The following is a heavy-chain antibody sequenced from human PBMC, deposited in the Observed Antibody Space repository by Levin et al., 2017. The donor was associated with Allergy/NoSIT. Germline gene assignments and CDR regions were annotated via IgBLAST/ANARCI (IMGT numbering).Heavy chain of an antibody. V-gene: IGHV1-8*01. Sequence: ASVKVSCKASGYTFTSYEINWVRQATGQGLEWMGWMNPNTGNTRFAQKFQGRVTMTSDTSISTAYMDLSSLRSEDTAVYYCARAPTYRTSWYYFDNWGQGTLVTVSS. D-gene: IGHD6-13*01. CDR1: GYTFTSYE. CDR3: ARAPTYRTSWYYFDN. CDR2: MNPNTGNT. J-gene: IGHJ4*02.